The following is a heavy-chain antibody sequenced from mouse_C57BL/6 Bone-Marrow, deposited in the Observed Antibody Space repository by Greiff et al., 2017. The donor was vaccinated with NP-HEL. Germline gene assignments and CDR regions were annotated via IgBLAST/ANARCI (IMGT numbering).Heavy chain of an antibody. D-gene: IGHD2-12*01. Sequence: QVQLQQPGAELVKPGASVKLSCKASGYTFTSYWMHWVKQRPGQGLEWIGMIHPNSGSTNYNEKFKSKATLTVDKSSSTAYMQLSSLTSEDSAVYYCARERMCGDSYYGDYWGQGTTLTVSS. CDR2: IHPNSGST. J-gene: IGHJ2*01. CDR3: ARERMCGDSYYGDY. CDR1: GYTFTSYW. V-gene: IGHV1-64*01.